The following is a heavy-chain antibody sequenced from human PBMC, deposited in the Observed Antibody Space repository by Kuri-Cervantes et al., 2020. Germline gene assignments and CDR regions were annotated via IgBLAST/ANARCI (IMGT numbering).Heavy chain of an antibody. V-gene: IGHV3-30*03. CDR2: ISYDGSNK. D-gene: IGHD3-9*01. Sequence: GGSLRLSCAASGFTFSSYGMHWVRQAPGKGLEWVAVISYDGSNKYYADSVKGRFTISRDNSKNTLYLQMNSLRAEDTAVYYCARDANVRYFDWSHFDYWGQGTLVTVSS. CDR1: GFTFSSYG. CDR3: ARDANVRYFDWSHFDY. J-gene: IGHJ4*02.